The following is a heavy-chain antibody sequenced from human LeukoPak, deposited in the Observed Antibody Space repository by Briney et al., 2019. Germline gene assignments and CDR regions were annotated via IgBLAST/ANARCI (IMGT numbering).Heavy chain of an antibody. CDR3: ARARRYYGSGLPSDY. D-gene: IGHD3-10*01. Sequence: KPSETLSLTCAVYGGSFSGYYWSWIRQPPGKGLEWIGEINHSGSTNYNPSLKSRVTISADTSKNQFSLKLSSVTAADTAVYYCARARRYYGSGLPSDYWGQGTLVTVSS. V-gene: IGHV4-34*01. J-gene: IGHJ4*02. CDR2: INHSGST. CDR1: GGSFSGYY.